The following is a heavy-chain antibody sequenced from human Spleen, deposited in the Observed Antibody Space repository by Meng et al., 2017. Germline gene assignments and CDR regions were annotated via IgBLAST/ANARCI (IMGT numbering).Heavy chain of an antibody. CDR2: IRSRPNNYAT. CDR1: GFTFSGSA. CDR3: TRHQWKTFDVLTGRFHFGLDV. V-gene: IGHV3-73*01. J-gene: IGHJ6*02. Sequence: GESLKISCAASGFTFSGSAIHWVRQAPGKGLEWVGRIRSRPNNYATRYAASVKGRFTISRDDSKNTAYLQMNSLEIEDTAVYFCTRHQWKTFDVLTGRFHFGLDVWGQGTTVTVSS. D-gene: IGHD3-9*01.